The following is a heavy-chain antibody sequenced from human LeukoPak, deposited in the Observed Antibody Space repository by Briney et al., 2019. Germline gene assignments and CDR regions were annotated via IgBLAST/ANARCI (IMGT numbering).Heavy chain of an antibody. D-gene: IGHD6-19*01. Sequence: GGSLRLSCAVSRFPFSVYEMNWVRQAPGKGLEWVSNIASSGTTKYYADSVKGRFSISRDNAKSSLYLQMNSLRVEDSAVYYCTLLAVASDFDYWGQGALVTVSS. V-gene: IGHV3-48*03. CDR2: IASSGTTK. CDR3: TLLAVASDFDY. CDR1: RFPFSVYE. J-gene: IGHJ4*02.